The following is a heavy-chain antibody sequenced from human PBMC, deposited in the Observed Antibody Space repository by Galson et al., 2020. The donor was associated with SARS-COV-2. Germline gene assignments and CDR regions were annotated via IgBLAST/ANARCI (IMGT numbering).Heavy chain of an antibody. CDR1: GGSFSGYY. V-gene: IGHV4-34*01. Sequence: SETLSLTCAVSGGSFSGYYWSWIRQPPGKGLEWLGEINHSGSTNYNPSLKSRVTISVDTSKNQFSLKLSSVTAAAGFWSGYHYYYGMDVWGQGTTVTVSS. CDR2: INHSGST. J-gene: IGHJ6*02. CDR3: HYYYGMDV. D-gene: IGHD3-3*01.